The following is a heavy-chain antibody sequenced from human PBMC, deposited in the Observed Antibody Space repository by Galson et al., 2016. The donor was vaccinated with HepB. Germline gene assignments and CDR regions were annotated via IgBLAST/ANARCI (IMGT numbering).Heavy chain of an antibody. CDR3: TKKRAYGSGTEFDP. CDR1: GLTFSTYV. CDR2: ISGSGGTT. D-gene: IGHD3-10*01. V-gene: IGHV3-23*01. Sequence: CAASGLTFSTYVMSWVRQAPGKGLEWVSSISGSGGTTYYADSVKGRFTISRDNSKNTLYLQMNSLIDEDTAVYYCTKKRAYGSGTEFDPWGSGTLVSVSS. J-gene: IGHJ5*02.